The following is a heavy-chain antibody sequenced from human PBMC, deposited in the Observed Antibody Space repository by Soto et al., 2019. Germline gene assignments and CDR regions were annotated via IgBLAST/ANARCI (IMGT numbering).Heavy chain of an antibody. CDR2: IRGSGGST. D-gene: IGHD3-3*01. J-gene: IGHJ3*02. CDR1: GFTFSSYA. CDR3: AKTYSTTIFGVVIETPGDRFDS. V-gene: IGHV3-23*01. Sequence: EVQLLESGGGLVQPGGSLRLSCAASGFTFSSYAMSWVRQAPGKGLEWVSSIRGSGGSTNYADSVKGRFTISRDNSNKTLYLRMKSRRVEDTAVYYCAKTYSTTIFGVVIETPGDRFDSWGQRKRVNAS.